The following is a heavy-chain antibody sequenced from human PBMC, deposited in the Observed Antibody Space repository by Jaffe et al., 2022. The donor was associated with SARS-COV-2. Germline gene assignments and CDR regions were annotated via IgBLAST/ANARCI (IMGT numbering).Heavy chain of an antibody. V-gene: IGHV4-39*01. CDR3: ARHRGTMIVADFDY. D-gene: IGHD3-22*01. CDR2: IYYSGST. Sequence: QLQLQESGPGLVKPSETLSLTCTVSGGSISGSSYYWGWIRQPPGKGLEWIGSIYYSGSTYYNPSLKSRVTISVDTSKNQFSLKLSSVTAADTAVYYCARHRGTMIVADFDYWGQGTLVTVSS. CDR1: GGSISGSSYY. J-gene: IGHJ4*02.